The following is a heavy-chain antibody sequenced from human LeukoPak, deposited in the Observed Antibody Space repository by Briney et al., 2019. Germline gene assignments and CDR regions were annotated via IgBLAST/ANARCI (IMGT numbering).Heavy chain of an antibody. CDR3: VRGGYCSSSICYSFNAFDV. J-gene: IGHJ3*01. V-gene: IGHV3-48*03. CDR1: GFTFSSHE. CDR2: ISNGGDNI. D-gene: IGHD2-2*01. Sequence: PGGSLRLSCRASGFTFSSHEMNWVRQAPGKGLEWLSYISNGGDNIYYADPMKGRFNIFRDNAKNSLFLQLYSLRAEDTAIYYCVRGGYCSSSICYSFNAFDVWGQGTTVTVSP.